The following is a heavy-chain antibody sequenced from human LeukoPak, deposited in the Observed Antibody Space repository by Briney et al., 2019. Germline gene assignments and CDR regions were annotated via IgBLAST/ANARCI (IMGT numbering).Heavy chain of an antibody. Sequence: GGSLRLSCAASGFTFSDYYMSWIRQAPGKGLEWVSYISSSGSTIYYADSVKGRFTISRDNAKNSLYLQMNSLRAEDTAVYYCAKGDCSSTSCYSGYWGQGTLVTVSS. J-gene: IGHJ4*02. D-gene: IGHD2-2*02. CDR3: AKGDCSSTSCYSGY. CDR1: GFTFSDYY. V-gene: IGHV3-11*01. CDR2: ISSSGSTI.